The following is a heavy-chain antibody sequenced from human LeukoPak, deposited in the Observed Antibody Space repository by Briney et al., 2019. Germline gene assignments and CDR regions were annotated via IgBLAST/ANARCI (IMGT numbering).Heavy chain of an antibody. V-gene: IGHV3-33*01. D-gene: IGHD2-2*01. CDR2: IWYDGSNE. Sequence: GRSRRLSCAASGFTFRSYGMHWVRQAAGKGLEWAALIWYDGSNEYYADSVKGRFTISRDNSKNTLYLQMNSLRAEDTAVYYCARGPGAFDIWGQGTMVTVSS. CDR3: ARGPGAFDI. J-gene: IGHJ3*02. CDR1: GFTFRSYG.